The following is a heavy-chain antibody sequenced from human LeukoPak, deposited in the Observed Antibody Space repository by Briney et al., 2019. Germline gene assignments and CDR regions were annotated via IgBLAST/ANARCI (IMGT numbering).Heavy chain of an antibody. V-gene: IGHV3-11*01. CDR2: ISGSGSTV. D-gene: IGHD3-22*01. CDR1: GFTFSDHY. J-gene: IGHJ4*02. CDR3: ARRAGDYSHPYDY. Sequence: PGGSLRLSCAASGFTFSDHYMTWVRQAPGKGLEWVSYISGSGSTVYYTDSVKGRFTISRDNSKNTLYLQMNSLRAEDTAVYYCARRAGDYSHPYDYWGQGILVTVSS.